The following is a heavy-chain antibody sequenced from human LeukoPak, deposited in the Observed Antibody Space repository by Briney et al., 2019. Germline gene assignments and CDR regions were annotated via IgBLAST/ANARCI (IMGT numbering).Heavy chain of an antibody. J-gene: IGHJ4*02. CDR2: IKSKTDGGTT. Sequence: GGSLRLSCAASGFAFSDAWMSWVRQAPGKGLEWVGRIKSKTDGGTTDYAAPVKGRFTISRDDSKNTLYLQMNSLKTEDTAVYYCTTTKYSGSYCFDYWGQGTLVTVSS. CDR3: TTTKYSGSYCFDY. CDR1: GFAFSDAW. D-gene: IGHD1-26*01. V-gene: IGHV3-15*01.